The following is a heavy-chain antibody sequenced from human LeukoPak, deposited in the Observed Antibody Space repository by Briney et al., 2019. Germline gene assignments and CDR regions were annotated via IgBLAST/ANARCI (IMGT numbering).Heavy chain of an antibody. CDR2: ISHDGTVQ. V-gene: IGHV3-30*03. CDR3: ARTGDPYYYDSSGFDAFDI. J-gene: IGHJ3*02. Sequence: GGSLRLSCVASGFTFSSYGMQWVRQAPGKGLEWVAVISHDGTVQYYADSVKGRFTISRDTSKSSLYLQMNSLRAEDTAVYYCARTGDPYYYDSSGFDAFDIWGQGTMVTVSS. D-gene: IGHD3-22*01. CDR1: GFTFSSYG.